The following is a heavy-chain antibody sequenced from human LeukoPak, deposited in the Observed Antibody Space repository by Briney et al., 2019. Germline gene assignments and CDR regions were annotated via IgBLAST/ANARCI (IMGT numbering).Heavy chain of an antibody. CDR3: ARGELRKNYYYYYGMDV. V-gene: IGHV4-34*01. D-gene: IGHD1-7*01. CDR1: GGSFSGYY. J-gene: IGHJ6*02. Sequence: PSETLSLTCAVYGGSFSGYYWSWIRQPPGKGLEWIGEISHSGSTNYNPSLKSRVTISVDTSKNQFSLKLSSVTAADTAVYYCARGELRKNYYYYYGMDVWGQGTTVTVSS. CDR2: ISHSGST.